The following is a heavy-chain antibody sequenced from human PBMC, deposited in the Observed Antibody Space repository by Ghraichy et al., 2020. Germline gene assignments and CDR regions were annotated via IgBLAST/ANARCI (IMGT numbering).Heavy chain of an antibody. CDR2: ISWNSGDI. CDR1: GFTFDDYA. V-gene: IGHV3-9*01. Sequence: SLNISCAASGFTFDDYAMHWVRQAPGKGLEWVSGISWNSGDIDYAESVKGRFTISRDNAKSSLYLQMNSLRVEDTALYYCTKRADSSEAFDIWGQGTMVTVSS. CDR3: TKRADSSEAFDI. J-gene: IGHJ3*02. D-gene: IGHD6-6*01.